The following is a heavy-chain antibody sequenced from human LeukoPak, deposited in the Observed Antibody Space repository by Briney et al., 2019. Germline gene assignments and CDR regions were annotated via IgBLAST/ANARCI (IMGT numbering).Heavy chain of an antibody. CDR1: GYSFTNYW. J-gene: IGHJ4*02. Sequence: GESLKISCKASGYSFTNYWIAWVRQMPGKGLEWMGIIYPGDSDTKYSPSFQGQVTISADKSISTAYLQWSSLKASDTAMYYCARHLSGSYQMGGGTFDYWGQGTLVTVSS. V-gene: IGHV5-51*01. CDR2: IYPGDSDT. CDR3: ARHLSGSYQMGGGTFDY. D-gene: IGHD1-26*01.